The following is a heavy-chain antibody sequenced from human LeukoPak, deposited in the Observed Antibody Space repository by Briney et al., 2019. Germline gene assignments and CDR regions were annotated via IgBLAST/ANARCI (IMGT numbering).Heavy chain of an antibody. Sequence: GGSLRLSCAASGFPFSVAWMHWFRQAPGKGLMWVSRITTDETTTYADSVRGRFSISRDNAKNTVYLQMNSLRVEDTAVYYCAKDWFATTDYWGQGILVTVSS. CDR2: ITTDETT. D-gene: IGHD1/OR15-1a*01. CDR1: GFPFSVAW. J-gene: IGHJ4*02. V-gene: IGHV3-74*01. CDR3: AKDWFATTDY.